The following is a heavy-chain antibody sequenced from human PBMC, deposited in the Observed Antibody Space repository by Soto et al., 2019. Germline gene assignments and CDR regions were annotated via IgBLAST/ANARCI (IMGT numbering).Heavy chain of an antibody. Sequence: PSETLSLTCTVSGGSISSSSYYWGWIRQPPGKGLEWIGSIYYSGSTYYNPSLKSRVTISVDTSKNQFSLKLSSVTAADTAVYYCARQGITIFGVVHYYYGMDVWGQGTTVTSP. V-gene: IGHV4-39*01. J-gene: IGHJ6*02. CDR2: IYYSGST. CDR3: ARQGITIFGVVHYYYGMDV. CDR1: GGSISSSSYY. D-gene: IGHD3-3*01.